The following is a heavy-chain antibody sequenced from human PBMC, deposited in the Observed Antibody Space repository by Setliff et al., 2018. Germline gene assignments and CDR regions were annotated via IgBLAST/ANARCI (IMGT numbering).Heavy chain of an antibody. CDR3: VKATVTGFYMDV. V-gene: IGHV3-30*02. CDR2: IRYDGSDK. J-gene: IGHJ6*03. D-gene: IGHD4-4*01. CDR1: GFTFSDYG. Sequence: SLKISCAASGFTFSDYGMHWVRQAPGKGLEWAAFIRYDGSDKNSADSVKGRFTISRDNSRNTLYLQMNSLRPEDTAVYYCVKATVTGFYMDVWGKGTTVTVSS.